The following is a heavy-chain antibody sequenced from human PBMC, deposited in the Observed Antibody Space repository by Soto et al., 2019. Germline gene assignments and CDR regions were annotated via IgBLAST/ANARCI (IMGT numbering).Heavy chain of an antibody. CDR1: GFTFSSYA. Sequence: SLRLSCAASGFTFSSYAMHWVRQAPGKGLEWVAVISYDGSNKYYADSVKGRFTISRDNSKNTLYLQMNSLRAEDTAVYYCARDYDFWSGPSTHYYYYGMDVWGQGTTVTVSS. D-gene: IGHD3-3*01. J-gene: IGHJ6*02. V-gene: IGHV3-30-3*01. CDR3: ARDYDFWSGPSTHYYYYGMDV. CDR2: ISYDGSNK.